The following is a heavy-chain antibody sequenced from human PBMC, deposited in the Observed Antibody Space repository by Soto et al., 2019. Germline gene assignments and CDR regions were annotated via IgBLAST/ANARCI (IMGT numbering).Heavy chain of an antibody. CDR3: AGLYSSGWYFDY. D-gene: IGHD6-19*01. Sequence: TLSLTCTVSGGSISSGDYYWSWIRQPPGKGLEWIGYIYYSGSTYYNPSLKSRVTISVDTSKNQFSLKLSSVTAADTAVYYCAGLYSSGWYFDYWGQGTLVTVSS. J-gene: IGHJ4*02. CDR2: IYYSGST. V-gene: IGHV4-30-4*01. CDR1: GGSISSGDYY.